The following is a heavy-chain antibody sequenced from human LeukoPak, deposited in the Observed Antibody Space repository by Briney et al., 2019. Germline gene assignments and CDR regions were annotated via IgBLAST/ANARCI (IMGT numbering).Heavy chain of an antibody. CDR1: GGSISSTSYY. CDR3: ASAYCDTGICYTGSFDR. D-gene: IGHD2-21*01. Sequence: SETLSLTCTASGGSISSTSYYWGWIRQPPGKGLESIAVIHYSGITYYNPSLRSRVTISIDTSKNQFSLKLRSVTAADTAVYYCASAYCDTGICYTGSFDRWGQGTLVTVSS. J-gene: IGHJ5*02. CDR2: IHYSGIT. V-gene: IGHV4-39*01.